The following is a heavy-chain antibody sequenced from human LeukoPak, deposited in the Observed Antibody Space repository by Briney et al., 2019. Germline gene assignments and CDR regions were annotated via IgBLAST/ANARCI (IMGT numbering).Heavy chain of an antibody. CDR2: ISGSGGST. V-gene: IGHV3-23*01. CDR1: GFTFSSYA. J-gene: IGHJ4*02. D-gene: IGHD3-22*01. CDR3: AKKNGDSSGYCLYYFDY. Sequence: GWSLRLSCAASGFTFSSYAMSWVRQAPGKGLEWVSAISGSGGSTYYADSVKGRFTISRDNSKNTLYLQLNSLRAEDTAVYYCAKKNGDSSGYCLYYFDYWGQGTLVTVSS.